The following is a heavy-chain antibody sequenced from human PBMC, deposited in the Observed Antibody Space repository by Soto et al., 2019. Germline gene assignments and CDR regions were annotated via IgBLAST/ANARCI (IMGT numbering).Heavy chain of an antibody. V-gene: IGHV4-59*01. J-gene: IGHJ3*02. D-gene: IGHD6-19*01. CDR1: GGSINSYY. CDR2: IYYSGST. CDR3: ARVPWQWLGGYAFDI. Sequence: QVQLQESGPGLVKPSETLSLTCTVSGGSINSYYWSWIRQPPGKGLEWIGYIYYSGSTNYNPSPKGRATMSVETSKDHFTMKLSSVTAADTAVDYCARVPWQWLGGYAFDIWGQGTMVTVSS.